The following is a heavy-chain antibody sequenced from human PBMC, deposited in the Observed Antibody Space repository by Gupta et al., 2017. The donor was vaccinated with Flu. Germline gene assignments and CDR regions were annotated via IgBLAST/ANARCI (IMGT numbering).Heavy chain of an antibody. V-gene: IGHV3-74*01. CDR2: ISKDGLNR. CDR3: ARRSGDFVFDS. J-gene: IGHJ5*01. CDR1: GFTLRTYW. Sequence: EVQLVESGGGIVQPGGSLRLSCAAYGFTLRTYWMQGFRQPPGKRRVWVAQISKDGLNRDYADFVKGRLTTSRKNAKNTLYLHTNNLGVEDTGMYYGARRSGDFVFDSWVQGTLVNVS. D-gene: IGHD4-17*01.